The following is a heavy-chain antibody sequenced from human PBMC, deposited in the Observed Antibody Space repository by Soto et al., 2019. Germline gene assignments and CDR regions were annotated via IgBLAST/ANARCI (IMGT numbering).Heavy chain of an antibody. D-gene: IGHD6-19*01. Sequence: QVQLVQSGAEVRPPGSSVKVSCKDSGGSLKSHAISWVRQAPGQGLEWMGGIIPLFGTANYAQRFRGRVTITADEATRTAFMELRSLRSEDTAVYYCAGELRTDSRGWYPWGPGTLVTVAS. CDR2: IIPLFGTA. V-gene: IGHV1-69*12. CDR3: AGELRTDSRGWYP. CDR1: GGSLKSHA. J-gene: IGHJ5*02.